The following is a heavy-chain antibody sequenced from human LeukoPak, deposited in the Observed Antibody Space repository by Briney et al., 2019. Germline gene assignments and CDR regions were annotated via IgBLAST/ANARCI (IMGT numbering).Heavy chain of an antibody. V-gene: IGHV3-30*02. Sequence: QTGGSLRLSCAASGFTFSSYGMHWVRQAPGKGLEWVAFIRYDGSNKYYADSGKGRFTISRDNSKNTLYLQMNSLRAEDTAVYYCAKDSSVPAARSYGSPNYWGQGTLVTVSS. CDR2: IRYDGSNK. CDR1: GFTFSSYG. CDR3: AKDSSVPAARSYGSPNY. D-gene: IGHD2-2*01. J-gene: IGHJ4*02.